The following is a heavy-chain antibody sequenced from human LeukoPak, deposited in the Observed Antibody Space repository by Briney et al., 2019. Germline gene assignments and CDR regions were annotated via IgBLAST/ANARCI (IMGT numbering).Heavy chain of an antibody. D-gene: IGHD6-13*01. CDR3: ARRPTIAAAEIDY. J-gene: IGHJ4*02. CDR1: GGSISSYY. Sequence: SETLSLTCTVSGGSISSYYWSWIRQPPGKGLEWIGYIYYSGSTKYNPSLKSRVTISVDTSKNQFSLKLSSVTAADTAVYYCARRPTIAAAEIDYWGQGTLVTVSS. CDR2: IYYSGST. V-gene: IGHV4-59*12.